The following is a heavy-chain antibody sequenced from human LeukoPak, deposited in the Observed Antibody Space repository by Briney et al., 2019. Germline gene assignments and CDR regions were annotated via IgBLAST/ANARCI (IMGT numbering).Heavy chain of an antibody. Sequence: GGSLRLSCAASGFTFSDYYMSWIRQAPGKGLEWVSAISGSGGSTYYADSVKGRFTISRDNSKNTLYLQMNSLRAEDTAVYYCAKSRWHTAMASLDYWGQGTLVTVSS. D-gene: IGHD5-18*01. CDR2: ISGSGGST. CDR3: AKSRWHTAMASLDY. CDR1: GFTFSDYY. J-gene: IGHJ4*02. V-gene: IGHV3-23*01.